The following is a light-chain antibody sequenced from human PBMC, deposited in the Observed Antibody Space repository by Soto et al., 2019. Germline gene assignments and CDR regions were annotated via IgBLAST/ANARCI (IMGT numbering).Light chain of an antibody. CDR2: GAS. Sequence: EIVLTQSPGTLSLSPGERATLSCRASQSVSSTYLAWYQQKPGQAPRLLIYGASGRATGIPDRFSGSGSGTDFTLTISRPEPEDFAVYYCQRFGSSLWTFGEGTKVEIK. J-gene: IGKJ1*01. CDR3: QRFGSSLWT. CDR1: QSVSSTY. V-gene: IGKV3-20*01.